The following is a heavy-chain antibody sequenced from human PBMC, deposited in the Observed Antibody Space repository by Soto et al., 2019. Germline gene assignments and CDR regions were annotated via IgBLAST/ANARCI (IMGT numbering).Heavy chain of an antibody. Sequence: LSLTCTVSGGSISSGGYYWSWIRQHPGKGLEWIGYIYYSGSTYYNPSLKSRVTISVDTSKNQFSLKLSSVTAADTAVYYCARDRIRDNWFDPWGQGTLVTVSS. D-gene: IGHD5-18*01. V-gene: IGHV4-31*03. CDR3: ARDRIRDNWFDP. CDR2: IYYSGST. CDR1: GGSISSGGYY. J-gene: IGHJ5*02.